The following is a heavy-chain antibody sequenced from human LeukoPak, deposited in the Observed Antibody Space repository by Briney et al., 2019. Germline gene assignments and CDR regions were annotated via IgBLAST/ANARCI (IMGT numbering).Heavy chain of an antibody. CDR3: ARSPAGGSYAFDY. D-gene: IGHD1-26*01. V-gene: IGHV1-69*10. CDR1: GGTFSSYA. J-gene: IGHJ4*02. Sequence: SVTVSCKASGGTFSSYAITWVRQAPGQGLEWMGGIIPILGISDYAQQFQGRVTITADKSTSTAYMELNRLRSEDTALYYCARSPAGGSYAFDYWGQGTLVTVSS. CDR2: IIPILGIS.